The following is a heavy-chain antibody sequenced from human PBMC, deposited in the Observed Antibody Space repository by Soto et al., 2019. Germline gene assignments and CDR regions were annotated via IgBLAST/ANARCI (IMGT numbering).Heavy chain of an antibody. D-gene: IGHD1-26*01. J-gene: IGHJ4*02. V-gene: IGHV1-46*01. CDR1: GYTFTSYY. CDR2: INPSGGST. Sequence: QVQLVQSGAEVKKPGASVKVSCKASGYTFTSYYMHWVRQAPGQGLEWMGIINPSGGSTSYAQKFQGIFTMTRDTSPSTVYMELSSLRSEDTAVYYCAGDRRAGATKAPGYWGQGSLVTVSS. CDR3: AGDRRAGATKAPGY.